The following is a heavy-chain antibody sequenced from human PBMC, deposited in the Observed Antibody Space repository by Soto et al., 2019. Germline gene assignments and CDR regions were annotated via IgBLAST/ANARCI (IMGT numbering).Heavy chain of an antibody. D-gene: IGHD3-22*01. CDR3: ARDRRSEGLLPYY. J-gene: IGHJ4*02. Sequence: QVQLVESGGGVVQPGRSLRLSCAASGFTFSSYAMHWVRQAPGKGLEWVAVISYDGSNKYYADSVKGRFTISRDNSKNKLYLQMNSLRAEDTAVYYCARDRRSEGLLPYYWRQGTLVTVSS. V-gene: IGHV3-30-3*01. CDR1: GFTFSSYA. CDR2: ISYDGSNK.